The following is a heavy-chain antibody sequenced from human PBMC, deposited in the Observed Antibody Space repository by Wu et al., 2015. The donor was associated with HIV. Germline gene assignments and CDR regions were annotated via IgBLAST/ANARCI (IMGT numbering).Heavy chain of an antibody. CDR2: IIPIFGTA. Sequence: QVQLVQSGAEVKKPGSSVKVSCKASGVTFNTYGITWVRQAPGQGLEWVGGIIPIFGTANYAQKFQGRVTITTDESTSTAYMELSSLRSEDTAVYYCARGSGYSYGPEGGGMDVWGQGTTVTVSS. V-gene: IGHV1-69*05. D-gene: IGHD5-18*01. J-gene: IGHJ6*02. CDR3: ARGSGYSYGPEGGGMDV. CDR1: GVTFNTYG.